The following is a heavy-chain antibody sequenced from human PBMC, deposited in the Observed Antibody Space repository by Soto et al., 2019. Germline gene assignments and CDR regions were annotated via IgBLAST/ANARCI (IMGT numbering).Heavy chain of an antibody. D-gene: IGHD3-22*01. CDR1: GFTLSRHT. CDR2: IGSRTSDI. V-gene: IGHV3-21*01. CDR3: VRDYYDTSGYPNNFDM. J-gene: IGHJ3*02. Sequence: VGSLRLSCAASGFTLSRHTMNWVRQAPGKGLEWVSFIGSRTSDIYYADSVKGRFTISRDNAKNSLYLDLTRLRAEDTAVYFCVRDYYDTSGYPNNFDMWGQGTMVTV.